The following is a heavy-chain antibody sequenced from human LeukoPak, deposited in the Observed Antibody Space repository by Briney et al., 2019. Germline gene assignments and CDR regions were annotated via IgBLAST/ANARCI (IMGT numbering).Heavy chain of an antibody. CDR1: GFTFSNYG. D-gene: IGHD2-8*01. V-gene: IGHV3-30*18. CDR2: ISYDGSNK. CDR3: AKAGYCTNGVCYFYYYYMDV. J-gene: IGHJ6*03. Sequence: GGSLRLSCAASGFTFSNYGMHWVRQAPGKGLEWVAVISYDGSNKYYADSVKGRFTISRDNSKNTLYLQMNSLRAEDTAVYYCAKAGYCTNGVCYFYYYYMDVWGKGTTVTVSS.